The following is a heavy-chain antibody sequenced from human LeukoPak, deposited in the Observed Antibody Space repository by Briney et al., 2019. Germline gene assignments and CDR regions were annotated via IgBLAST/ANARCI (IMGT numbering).Heavy chain of an antibody. Sequence: GGSLRLSCAASGVTFTNNWMCWVCQAPGKGLEWVANIKEDGSEKHYVDSVNGRFTISRDNAKDSLYLQMNSLRAEDTAVYYCAKDGPGGWYFDSWGQGTPVTVSS. CDR3: AKDGPGGWYFDS. J-gene: IGHJ4*02. CDR1: GVTFTNNW. V-gene: IGHV3-7*03. CDR2: IKEDGSEK. D-gene: IGHD6-19*01.